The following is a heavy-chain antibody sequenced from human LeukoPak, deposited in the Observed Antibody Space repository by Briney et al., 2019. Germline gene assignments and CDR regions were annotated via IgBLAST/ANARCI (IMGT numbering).Heavy chain of an antibody. D-gene: IGHD6-19*01. CDR3: AKLLTSGWRPIDY. J-gene: IGHJ4*02. V-gene: IGHV3-30*04. Sequence: GGSLRLSCVASGFTDYAIHWVRQAPGKVLEWVAVISYDGSYRYYADSVKSRFTISRDNSQNTFYLQMTSLRAEDTAVYYCAKLLTSGWRPIDYWGQGTLVTVSS. CDR2: ISYDGSYR. CDR1: GFTDYA.